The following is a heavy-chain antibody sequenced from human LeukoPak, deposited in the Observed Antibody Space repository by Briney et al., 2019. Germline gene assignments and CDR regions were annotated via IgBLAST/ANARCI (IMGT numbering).Heavy chain of an antibody. CDR1: GGSISSSTYY. D-gene: IGHD6-19*01. CDR3: ARQEEYSSGWYKY. V-gene: IGHV4-39*01. J-gene: IGHJ4*02. CDR2: IYYSGST. Sequence: SETLSLTCTDSGGSISSSTYYWGWIRQPPGKGLEWIGSIYYSGSTYYNPSLKSRVTISVDTSKDQFSLKLNSVTAADTAVYYCARQEEYSSGWYKYWGQGTLVTVSS.